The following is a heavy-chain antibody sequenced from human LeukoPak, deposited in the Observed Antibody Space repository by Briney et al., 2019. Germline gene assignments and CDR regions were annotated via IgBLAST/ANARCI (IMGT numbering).Heavy chain of an antibody. CDR2: INWNGGST. J-gene: IGHJ4*02. CDR3: VRAGYCSSTSYSPGDY. D-gene: IGHD2-2*01. Sequence: PGGSLRLSCAASGFTFDDYGMSWVRQAPGKGLEWVSGINWNGGSTGYADSVKGRFTISRDNAKNSLYLQMNSLRAEDTALYYCVRAGYCSSTSYSPGDYWGQGTLVTVSS. V-gene: IGHV3-20*04. CDR1: GFTFDDYG.